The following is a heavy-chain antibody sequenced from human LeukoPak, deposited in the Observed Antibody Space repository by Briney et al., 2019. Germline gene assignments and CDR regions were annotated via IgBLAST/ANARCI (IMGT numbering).Heavy chain of an antibody. Sequence: SEPLSLTCSVSGGSISSSIHYWGWTRQPPGKGLEWLATISESGTTYYTPSPKSRVTISVDTSKNQFSLNLGSVTAADTAVYYCARYSGSYFDYWGPGGLGSVSS. CDR1: GGSISSSIHY. V-gene: IGHV4-39*01. D-gene: IGHD6-19*01. CDR3: ARYSGSYFDY. CDR2: ISESGTT. J-gene: IGHJ4*01.